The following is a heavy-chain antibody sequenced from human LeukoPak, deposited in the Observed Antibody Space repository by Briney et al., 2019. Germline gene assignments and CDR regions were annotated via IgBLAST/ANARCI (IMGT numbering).Heavy chain of an antibody. J-gene: IGHJ5*02. V-gene: IGHV1-69*06. CDR3: ARDNSGGSTWWFDP. Sequence: SVKVSCKASGGTFNIYAISWVRQAPGQGLEWMGGIIPIFGTATYAQKFQGRVTITADKSTSTAYMELSSLRSEDTAVYYCARDNSGGSTWWFDPWGQGTLVTVSS. CDR1: GGTFNIYA. D-gene: IGHD2-15*01. CDR2: IIPIFGTA.